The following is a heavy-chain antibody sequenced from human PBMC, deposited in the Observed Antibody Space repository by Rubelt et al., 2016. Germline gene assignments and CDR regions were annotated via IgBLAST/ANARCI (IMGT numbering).Heavy chain of an antibody. CDR2: IYYSGST. J-gene: IGHJ4*02. Sequence: QVQLQESGPGLVKPSQTLSLTCTVSGGSISSGGYYWSWIRQHPGKGLEWIGYIYYSGSTNYNPSLKSRVTISVDTSKNQSSLKLSSVTAADTAVYYCARRSARYGYFDYWGQGTLVTVSS. D-gene: IGHD1-14*01. CDR1: GGSISSGGYY. CDR3: ARRSARYGYFDY. V-gene: IGHV4-31*03.